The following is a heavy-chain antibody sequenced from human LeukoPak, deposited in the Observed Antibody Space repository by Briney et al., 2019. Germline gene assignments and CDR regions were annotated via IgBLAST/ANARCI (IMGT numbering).Heavy chain of an antibody. D-gene: IGHD3-10*01. CDR2: INHSGST. CDR1: GGSFSGYC. Sequence: SETLSLTCAVYGGSFSGYCWSWIRQPPGKGLEWIGEINHSGSTNYNPSLKSRVTISVDTSKNQFSLKLSSVTAADTAVYYCARSGLIMVRGVIIRRSAFDIWGQGTMVTVSS. CDR3: ARSGLIMVRGVIIRRSAFDI. V-gene: IGHV4-34*01. J-gene: IGHJ3*02.